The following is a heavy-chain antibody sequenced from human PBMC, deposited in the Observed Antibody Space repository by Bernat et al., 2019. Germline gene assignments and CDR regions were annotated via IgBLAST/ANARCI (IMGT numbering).Heavy chain of an antibody. CDR3: ARGESNYDIFYNFDY. CDR2: ISAYNGNT. D-gene: IGHD3-9*01. CDR1: GYTFTSYG. Sequence: QVQLVQSGAEVKKPGASVKVSCKASGYTFTSYGISWVRQAPGQGFEWMGWISAYNGNTNYAQKLQGRVTMNTDASTSTAYMELRSLGSDDTAVYYCARGESNYDIFYNFDYWGQGTLVTVSS. J-gene: IGHJ4*02. V-gene: IGHV1-18*01.